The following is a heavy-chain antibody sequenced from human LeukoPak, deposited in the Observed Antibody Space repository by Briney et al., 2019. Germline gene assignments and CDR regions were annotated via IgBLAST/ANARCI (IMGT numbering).Heavy chain of an antibody. J-gene: IGHJ6*02. CDR3: ASPPKPVVPAAIGTYYYGMDV. CDR1: GYTLTELS. Sequence: ASVKVSCKVSGYTLTELSMHWVRQAPGKGLEWMGGFDPEDGETIYAQKFQGRVTMTEDTSTDTAYMELSSLRSEDTAVYYCASPPKPVVPAAIGTYYYGMDVWGQGTTVTVSS. V-gene: IGHV1-24*01. D-gene: IGHD2-2*01. CDR2: FDPEDGET.